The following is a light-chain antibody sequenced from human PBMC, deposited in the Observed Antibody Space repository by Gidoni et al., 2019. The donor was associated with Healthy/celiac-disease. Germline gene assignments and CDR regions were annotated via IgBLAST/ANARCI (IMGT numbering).Light chain of an antibody. CDR1: QSVSSSY. J-gene: IGKJ3*01. CDR2: GAS. CDR3: QQYGSSPPLFT. Sequence: EIVLTQSPGTLSLSPGERATLSCRASQSVSSSYLAWYQQKPGQAPRPLIYGASSRATGIPDRFSGSGSGTDFTLTISRLEPEDFAVYYCQQYGSSPPLFTFGPXTKVDIK. V-gene: IGKV3-20*01.